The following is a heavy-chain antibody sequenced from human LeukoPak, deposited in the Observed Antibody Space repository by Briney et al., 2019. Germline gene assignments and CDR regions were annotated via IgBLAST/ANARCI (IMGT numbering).Heavy chain of an antibody. CDR2: IIPIFGTA. Sequence: SVTVSCTASGGTFSSYAISWVRQAPGQGLEWMGGIIPIFGTANYAQKFQGRVTITADESTSTAYMELSSLRSEDTAVYYCARDPPTVTTRKYGMDVWGQGTTVTVSS. D-gene: IGHD4-17*01. CDR3: ARDPPTVTTRKYGMDV. J-gene: IGHJ6*02. CDR1: GGTFSSYA. V-gene: IGHV1-69*01.